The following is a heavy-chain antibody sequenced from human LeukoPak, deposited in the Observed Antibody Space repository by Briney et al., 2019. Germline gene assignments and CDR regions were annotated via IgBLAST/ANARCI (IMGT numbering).Heavy chain of an antibody. J-gene: IGHJ4*02. D-gene: IGHD3-10*01. CDR3: ARASQIRAGFDY. V-gene: IGHV4-38-2*02. Sequence: PSETLSLTCTVSGYSISSGYYWGWIRQPPGKGLEWIGSIYHSGSTYYNPSLKSRVTISVDTSKNQFSLKLSSVTAADTAVYYCARASQIRAGFDYWGQGTLVTVSS. CDR1: GYSISSGYY. CDR2: IYHSGST.